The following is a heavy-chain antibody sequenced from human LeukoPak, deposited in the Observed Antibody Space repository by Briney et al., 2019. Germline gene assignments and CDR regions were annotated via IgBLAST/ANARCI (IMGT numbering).Heavy chain of an antibody. D-gene: IGHD6-13*01. Sequence: ASVKVSCKASGYTLTGYYTHWERPAPGQGLEWMGWTIPISDGTNYAQTFQGRVTTTTDTSPRTAYIEQSRLRPATPPVNYPAGQRGQIAAADFDYWGEGTPVTVSS. CDR3: AGQRGQIAAADFDY. J-gene: IGHJ4*02. CDR2: TIPISDGT. CDR1: GYTLTGYY. V-gene: IGHV1-2*02.